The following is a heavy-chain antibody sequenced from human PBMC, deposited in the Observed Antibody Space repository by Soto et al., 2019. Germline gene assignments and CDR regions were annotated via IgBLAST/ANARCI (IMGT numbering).Heavy chain of an antibody. CDR1: GGTFSSYA. J-gene: IGHJ3*02. Sequence: QVQLVQSGAEVKKPGSSVKVSCKASGGTFSSYAISWVRQAPGQGLEWMGGIIPIFGTANYAQKFQGRVTITADESTSTAYMERSSRRSEDTAVYYCARSLYERYWRGNYDDSSGYYWGAFEIWGQGTMVTVSS. CDR3: ARSLYERYWRGNYDDSSGYYWGAFEI. CDR2: IIPIFGTA. V-gene: IGHV1-69*01. D-gene: IGHD3-22*01.